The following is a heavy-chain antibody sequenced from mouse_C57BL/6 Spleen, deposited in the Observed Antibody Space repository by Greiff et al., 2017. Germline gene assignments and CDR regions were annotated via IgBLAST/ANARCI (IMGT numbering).Heavy chain of an antibody. CDR1: GYAFSSSW. Sequence: VKLLESGPELVKPGASVKISCKASGYAFSSSWMNWVKQRPGKGLEWIGRIYPGDGDTNYNGKFKGKATLTADKSSSTAYMQLSSLTSEDSAVYFCARAGDIGDYYAMDYWGQGTSVTVSS. V-gene: IGHV1-82*01. CDR3: ARAGDIGDYYAMDY. J-gene: IGHJ4*01. CDR2: IYPGDGDT.